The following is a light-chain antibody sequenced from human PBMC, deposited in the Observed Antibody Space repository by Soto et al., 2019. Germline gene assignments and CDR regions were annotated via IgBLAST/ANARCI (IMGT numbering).Light chain of an antibody. CDR2: DVS. V-gene: IGKV1-5*01. J-gene: IGKJ1*01. CDR3: QQYDYSRT. Sequence: DIQMTQSPSTLSASVGDTVTITCRASQSVSDSLAWYQVKPGEAPKLLIFDVSNLETGVPSRFSSSGSGTEFSLTIRGLQPDDFATYYCQQYDYSRTFGQGTKVEIK. CDR1: QSVSDS.